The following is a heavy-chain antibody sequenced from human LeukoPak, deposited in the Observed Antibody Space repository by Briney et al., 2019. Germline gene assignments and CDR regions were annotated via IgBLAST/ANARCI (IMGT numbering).Heavy chain of an antibody. J-gene: IGHJ4*02. D-gene: IGHD4-11*01. CDR3: ARRSSNWYFDY. Sequence: SETLSLTCTVSGGSISSYYWSWIRQPPGKGLEWIGYIYYSGSTNYNPSLKSRVTISVDTSKNQFSLKLSSVTAADTAVYYCARRSSNWYFDYWGQGTLVTVSS. CDR2: IYYSGST. CDR1: GGSISSYY. V-gene: IGHV4-59*08.